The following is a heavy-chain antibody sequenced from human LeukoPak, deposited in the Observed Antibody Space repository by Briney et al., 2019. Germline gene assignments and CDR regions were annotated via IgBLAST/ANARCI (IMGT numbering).Heavy chain of an antibody. J-gene: IGHJ6*03. Sequence: GGSLRLSCAASGFTFDEYGMDWFRQVPGKGLEWVSTINWNGGSSSYADSVKGRFTISRDNAKNSLYLQMNSLRAEDTALYYCARAILPYTVNHHYYYMDVWGKGTSVTVSS. V-gene: IGHV3-20*04. CDR2: INWNGGSS. CDR3: ARAILPYTVNHHYYYMDV. D-gene: IGHD3-16*01. CDR1: GFTFDEYG.